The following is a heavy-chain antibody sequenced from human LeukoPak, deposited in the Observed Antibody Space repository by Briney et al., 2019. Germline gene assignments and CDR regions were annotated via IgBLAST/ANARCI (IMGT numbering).Heavy chain of an antibody. Sequence: SETLSLTCTVSGGSISSYYWSWIRQPPGKGLDWIGYIYYSGSTNYNPSLKSRVTISVDTSKNQFSLKLSSVTAADTAVYYCARRDSSCIDYWGQGTLVTVSS. CDR2: IYYSGST. J-gene: IGHJ4*02. CDR3: ARRDSSCIDY. CDR1: GGSISSYY. D-gene: IGHD6-13*01. V-gene: IGHV4-59*08.